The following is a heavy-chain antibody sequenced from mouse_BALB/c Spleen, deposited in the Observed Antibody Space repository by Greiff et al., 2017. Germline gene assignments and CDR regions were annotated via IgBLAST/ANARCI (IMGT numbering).Heavy chain of an antibody. CDR2: IWAGGST. Sequence: VKLVESGPGLVAPSQSLSITCTVSGFSLTSYGVHWVRQPPGKGLEWLGVIWAGGSTNYNSALMSRLSISKDNSTSQVFLKMNSLQTDDTAMYYCARNYGYDDYAMDYWGQGTSVTVSS. V-gene: IGHV2-9*02. CDR1: GFSLTSYG. CDR3: ARNYGYDDYAMDY. J-gene: IGHJ4*01. D-gene: IGHD2-2*01.